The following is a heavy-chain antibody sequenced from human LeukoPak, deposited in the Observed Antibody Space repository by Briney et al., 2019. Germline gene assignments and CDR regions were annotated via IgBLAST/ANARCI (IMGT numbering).Heavy chain of an antibody. D-gene: IGHD6-19*01. J-gene: IGHJ4*02. Sequence: PGQSLRLSCAASGFTFSSHVMSWVRQAPGKGLEWVSGISGSGGSTYYADSVKGRFTISRDNSKNTLYLQMNSLRADDTAVYYCAKRRWLGGIGVADPFDYWGQGTLVTVSS. CDR2: ISGSGGST. V-gene: IGHV3-23*01. CDR1: GFTFSSHV. CDR3: AKRRWLGGIGVADPFDY.